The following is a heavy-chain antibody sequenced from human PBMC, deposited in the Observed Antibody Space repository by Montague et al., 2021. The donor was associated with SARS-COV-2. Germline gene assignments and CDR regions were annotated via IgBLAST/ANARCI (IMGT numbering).Heavy chain of an antibody. V-gene: IGHV4-59*01. CDR2: IYYSGST. Sequence: ETLSLTCTVSGGSISSYYWSWIRQPPGKGLEWIGYIYYSGSTNYNPSLKSRVTISVDTSKNQFSLKLSSVTAADTAVYYCARDSDYYDSSAGYYYGMDVWGQGTTVTVSS. CDR1: GGSISSYY. J-gene: IGHJ6*02. D-gene: IGHD3-22*01. CDR3: ARDSDYYDSSAGYYYGMDV.